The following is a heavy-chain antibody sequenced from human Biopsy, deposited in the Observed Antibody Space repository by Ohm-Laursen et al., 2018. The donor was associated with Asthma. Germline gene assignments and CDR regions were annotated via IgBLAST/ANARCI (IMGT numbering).Heavy chain of an antibody. CDR3: ARDFVDSAMDYFDY. Sequence: ETLSLTCSVYGGSISSFYWSWIRQSPEKGLEWMGYVYWTGSTNYNPSLKSRVTISVDTSKNQFSLKLSSVTAADTAVYYCARDFVDSAMDYFDYWGQGTLVTVSS. CDR1: GGSISSFY. CDR2: VYWTGST. V-gene: IGHV4-59*01. J-gene: IGHJ4*02. D-gene: IGHD5-18*01.